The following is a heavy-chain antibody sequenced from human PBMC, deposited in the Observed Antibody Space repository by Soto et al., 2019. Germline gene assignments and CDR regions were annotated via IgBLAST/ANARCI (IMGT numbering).Heavy chain of an antibody. Sequence: GGSLRLSCAASGFTFSNAWMSWVRQAPGKGLEWVGRIKSKTDGGTTDYAAPVKGRFTISRDDSKNTLYLQMNSLITEDTAVYYCTTDWGSGTHYARAFDVWGQGTMVTVSS. V-gene: IGHV3-15*01. J-gene: IGHJ3*01. D-gene: IGHD3-16*01. CDR1: GFTFSNAW. CDR3: TTDWGSGTHYARAFDV. CDR2: IKSKTDGGTT.